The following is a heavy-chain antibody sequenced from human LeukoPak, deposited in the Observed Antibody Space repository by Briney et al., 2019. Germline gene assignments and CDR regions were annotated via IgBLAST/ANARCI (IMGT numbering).Heavy chain of an antibody. V-gene: IGHV4-61*01. CDR1: GSSINSVYS. CDR2: IYYSGST. Sequence: SETLSLTCTVFGSSINSVYSCGWIRQPPGKGLEWIGYIYYSGSTNYNPSLKSRVTISVDTSKNQFSLKLSSVTAADTAVYYCARYTIFGVVKAFDIWGQGTMVTVSS. D-gene: IGHD3-3*01. J-gene: IGHJ3*02. CDR3: ARYTIFGVVKAFDI.